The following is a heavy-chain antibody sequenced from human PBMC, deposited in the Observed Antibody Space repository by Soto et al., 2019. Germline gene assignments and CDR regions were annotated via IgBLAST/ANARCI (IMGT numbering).Heavy chain of an antibody. CDR1: GDSVSSNTAA. CDR3: ARGVAGSGFDL. Sequence: QPLSLTCAISGDSVSSNTAAWNWIRSSPSRGLEWLGRTYYRSNWRHDYAVSVKSRITVNPDTSKNHFSLQLNSVTPDDTAVYYCARGVAGSGFDLWGQGTLVTVSS. V-gene: IGHV6-1*01. CDR2: TYYRSNWRH. J-gene: IGHJ4*02. D-gene: IGHD6-19*01.